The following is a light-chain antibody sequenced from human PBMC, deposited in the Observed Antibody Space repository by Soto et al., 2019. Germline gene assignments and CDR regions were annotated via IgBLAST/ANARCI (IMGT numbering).Light chain of an antibody. CDR1: SSDIGAYNY. CDR3: SSYTISNTLVV. Sequence: QSALTQPASVSGSPGQSITISCTGTSSDIGAYNYVSWYQQHPGKAPKLMIYDVINRPSGVSNRFSGSKSGNTASLTISGLQAEEEADYYCSSYTISNTLVVFGGGTKLTVL. J-gene: IGLJ2*01. V-gene: IGLV2-14*01. CDR2: DVI.